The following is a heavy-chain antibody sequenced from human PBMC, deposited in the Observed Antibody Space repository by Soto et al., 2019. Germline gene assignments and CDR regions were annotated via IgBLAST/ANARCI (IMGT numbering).Heavy chain of an antibody. D-gene: IGHD6-19*01. V-gene: IGHV1-8*01. CDR3: ARGGYSSGWIPYFDY. CDR1: GYTFTSYD. J-gene: IGHJ4*02. Sequence: ASVKVSCKASGYTFTSYDINWVRQATGQGLEWMGWMNPNSGNTGYAQKFQGRVTMTRNTSISTAYMELSSLRSEDMAVYYCARGGYSSGWIPYFDYWGQGTLVTVSS. CDR2: MNPNSGNT.